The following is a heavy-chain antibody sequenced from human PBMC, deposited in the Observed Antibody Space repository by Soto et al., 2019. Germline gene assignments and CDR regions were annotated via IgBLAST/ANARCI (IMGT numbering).Heavy chain of an antibody. J-gene: IGHJ6*02. V-gene: IGHV1-69*13. CDR1: GGTFSSYA. Sequence: SVKVSCKASGGTFSSYAISWVRQAPGQGLEWMGGIIPIFGTANYAQKFQGRVTITADESTSTAYMELSSLRSEDTAVYYCASRITMVRDDYYYGMDVWGQGTTVTVS. D-gene: IGHD3-10*01. CDR2: IIPIFGTA. CDR3: ASRITMVRDDYYYGMDV.